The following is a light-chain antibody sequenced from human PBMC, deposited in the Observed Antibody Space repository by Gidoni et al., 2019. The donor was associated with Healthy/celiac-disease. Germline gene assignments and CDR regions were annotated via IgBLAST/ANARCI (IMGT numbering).Light chain of an antibody. CDR3: QSYDSSLSVL. J-gene: IGLJ2*01. V-gene: IGLV1-40*01. Sequence: QSVQTQPPSMSGTPRQRVTSSCTGSISNIGAGYYVHWYQQLPGTAAKLLIYGNSNRPSGVPYRFSGSKSCTSASLAITGLQAEDDADYYCQSYDSSLSVLFGGGTKLTVL. CDR1: ISNIGAGYY. CDR2: GNS.